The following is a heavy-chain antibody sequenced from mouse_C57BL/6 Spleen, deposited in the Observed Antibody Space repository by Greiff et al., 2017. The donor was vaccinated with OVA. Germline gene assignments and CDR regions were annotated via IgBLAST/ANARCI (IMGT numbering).Heavy chain of an antibody. V-gene: IGHV2-2*01. Sequence: VQLQESGPGLVQPSQSLSITCTVSGFSLTSYGVHWVRQSPGKGLEWLGVIWSGGSTDYNAAFISRLSISRDNSKSQVFFKMNSLQADDTAIDYCARTDGSSLDDWGQGTTLTVSS. CDR1: GFSLTSYG. J-gene: IGHJ2*01. CDR2: IWSGGST. D-gene: IGHD1-1*01. CDR3: ARTDGSSLDD.